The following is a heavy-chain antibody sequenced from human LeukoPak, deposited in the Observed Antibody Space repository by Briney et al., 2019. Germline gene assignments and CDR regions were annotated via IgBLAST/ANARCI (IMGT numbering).Heavy chain of an antibody. Sequence: ASVKVSCKASGYTFTSYGISWVRQAPGQGLEWMGWISAYNGNTNYAQKLQGRVTMTTDTSTSTAYMELRSLRSNDTAVYYCARDLPEVTMDAFDIWGQGTMVTVSS. CDR3: ARDLPEVTMDAFDI. CDR1: GYTFTSYG. V-gene: IGHV1-18*01. D-gene: IGHD4-17*01. CDR2: ISAYNGNT. J-gene: IGHJ3*02.